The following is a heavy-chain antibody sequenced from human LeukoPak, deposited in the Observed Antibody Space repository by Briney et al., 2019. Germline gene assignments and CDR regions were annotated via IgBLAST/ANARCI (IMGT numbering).Heavy chain of an antibody. CDR1: GYIFTSYW. V-gene: IGHV5-51*01. Sequence: GECLKISCNGSGYIFTSYWIGCVRQMPGKGREWMGIIYPGDSDTRYSPSFQGQVTILADKSISTAYLQWSSLKASDTAMYYCARPRTTGSLAYWGQGTLVTVSS. CDR2: IYPGDSDT. D-gene: IGHD1-1*01. CDR3: ARPRTTGSLAY. J-gene: IGHJ4*02.